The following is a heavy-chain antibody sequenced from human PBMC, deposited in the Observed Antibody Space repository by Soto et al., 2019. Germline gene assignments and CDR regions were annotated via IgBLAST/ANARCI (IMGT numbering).Heavy chain of an antibody. D-gene: IGHD6-19*01. CDR3: ARTKAVAAPFDY. CDR1: GYTFTAYY. Sequence: ASVKVSCKTSGYTFTAYYLHWVRQAPGQGLEWMGWVTPYSGGAHYAQQFQGRVTMTRDTSTSTAYIEVSSLRSDDTALYYCARTKAVAAPFDYWGQGTLVTVSS. V-gene: IGHV1-2*02. CDR2: VTPYSGGA. J-gene: IGHJ4*02.